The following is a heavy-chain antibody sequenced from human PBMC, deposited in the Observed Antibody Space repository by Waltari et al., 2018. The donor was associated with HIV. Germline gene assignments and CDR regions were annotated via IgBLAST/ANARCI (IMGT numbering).Heavy chain of an antibody. CDR2: IYYSGST. D-gene: IGHD3-22*01. Sequence: QVQLQESGPGLVKPSETLSLPCPASVGPIRSYYWGWTRRPPGKGLEWIGYIYYSGSTNYNPSLKSRVTISVDTSKNQFSLKLSSVTAADTAVYYCARDYYDSSGSSYGMDVWGQGTTVTVSS. CDR3: ARDYYDSSGSSYGMDV. CDR1: VGPIRSYY. J-gene: IGHJ6*02. V-gene: IGHV4-59*01.